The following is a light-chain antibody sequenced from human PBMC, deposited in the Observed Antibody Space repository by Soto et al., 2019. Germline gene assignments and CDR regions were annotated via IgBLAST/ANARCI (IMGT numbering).Light chain of an antibody. Sequence: NFMLTQPHSVSESPGKTVTISCTRSSGSIASNYVQWYQQRPGSAPTTVIYEDNQRPSGVPDRFSGSIDSSSNSASLTISGLKTEDEADYYGQSYDSSNQRAVFGGGTQLTVL. V-gene: IGLV6-57*04. J-gene: IGLJ7*01. CDR3: QSYDSSNQRAV. CDR2: EDN. CDR1: SGSIASNY.